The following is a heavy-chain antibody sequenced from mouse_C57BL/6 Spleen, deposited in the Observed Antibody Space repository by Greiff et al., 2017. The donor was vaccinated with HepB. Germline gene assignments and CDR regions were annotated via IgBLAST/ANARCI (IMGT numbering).Heavy chain of an antibody. D-gene: IGHD4-1*01. CDR1: GFTFSDYG. V-gene: IGHV5-17*01. CDR2: ISSGSSTI. Sequence: EVKLVESGGGLVKPGGSLKLSCAASGFTFSDYGMYWVRQAPEKGLEWVAYISSGSSTIYYADTVKGRFTISRDNAKNTLFLQMTSLRSEDTAMYYCASLGHFDYWGQGTTLTVSS. J-gene: IGHJ2*01. CDR3: ASLGHFDY.